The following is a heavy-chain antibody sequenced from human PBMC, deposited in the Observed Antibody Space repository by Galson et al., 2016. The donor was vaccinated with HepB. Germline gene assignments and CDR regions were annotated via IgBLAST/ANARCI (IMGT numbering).Heavy chain of an antibody. CDR2: MYPDDSDT. CDR1: GYTFTDYW. J-gene: IGHJ6*01. CDR3: ARRRDGMDV. V-gene: IGHV5-51*01. Sequence: QSGAEVKKPGESLKISCQGSGYTFTDYWIGWVRQLLGKGLEWMGIMYPDDSDTRYSPSFQGQVTFSADKSISTAYLPWSSLKASDTAMYYCARRRDGMDVWGQGTTVIVSS.